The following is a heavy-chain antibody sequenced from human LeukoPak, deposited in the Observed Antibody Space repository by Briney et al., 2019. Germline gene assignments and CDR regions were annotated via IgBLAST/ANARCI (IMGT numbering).Heavy chain of an antibody. CDR2: IYYSGST. D-gene: IGHD4-17*01. CDR1: GGSISSYY. V-gene: IGHV4-59*01. Sequence: SETLSLTCTVSGGSISSYYWSWIRQPPGKGLEWIGYIYYSGSTNYNPSLKSRVTISVDTSKNQFSLKLSSVTAADTAVYYCARDLLRPYAFDIWGQGQWSPSLQ. J-gene: IGHJ3*02. CDR3: ARDLLRPYAFDI.